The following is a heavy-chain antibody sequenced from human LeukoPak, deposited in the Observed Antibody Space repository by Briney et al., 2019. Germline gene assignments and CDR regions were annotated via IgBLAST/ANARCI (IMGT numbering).Heavy chain of an antibody. V-gene: IGHV3-30*18. Sequence: GGSLRLSCAASGFTFSSYGMHWVRQAPGKGLEWVAVISYDGSNKYYADSVKGRFTISRDNSKNTLYLQMNSLRAEDTAVYYCAKGLTTVVYGFDYWGQGTLVTVFS. J-gene: IGHJ4*02. CDR2: ISYDGSNK. CDR3: AKGLTTVVYGFDY. CDR1: GFTFSSYG. D-gene: IGHD4-23*01.